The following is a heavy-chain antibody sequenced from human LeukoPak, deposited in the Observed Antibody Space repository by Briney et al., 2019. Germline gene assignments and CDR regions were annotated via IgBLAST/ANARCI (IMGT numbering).Heavy chain of an antibody. CDR3: AGHGSEGGATHLDY. D-gene: IGHD1-26*01. Sequence: SETLSLTCTVSGGSISGYYWSWIRQPPGKGLEWIAYINYSGNTHFNPSLKSRVTISVDTSKNQFSLRLSSVTAADTAVYYCAGHGSEGGATHLDYWGQGTLVTVFS. CDR2: INYSGNT. J-gene: IGHJ4*02. CDR1: GGSISGYY. V-gene: IGHV4-59*08.